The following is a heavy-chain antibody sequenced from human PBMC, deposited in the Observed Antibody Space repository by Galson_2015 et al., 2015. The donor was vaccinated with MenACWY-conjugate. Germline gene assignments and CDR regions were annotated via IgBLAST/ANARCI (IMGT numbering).Heavy chain of an antibody. CDR1: GFTIGRYW. Sequence: SLRLSCAASGFTIGRYWIHWVRQVPGKGPVWISCITVDATNTEFADSVKGRFALSRDNARNTVYLQMNSLTAEDTAVYYCARDGGGGTPFDCRGQGTLVTVSS. CDR3: ARDGGGGTPFDC. J-gene: IGHJ4*02. D-gene: IGHD1-26*01. V-gene: IGHV3-74*03. CDR2: ITVDATNT.